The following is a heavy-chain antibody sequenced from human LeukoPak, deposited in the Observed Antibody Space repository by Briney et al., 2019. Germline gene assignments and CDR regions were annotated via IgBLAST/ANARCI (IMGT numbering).Heavy chain of an antibody. V-gene: IGHV1-69*05. D-gene: IGHD1-7*01. J-gene: IGHJ6*03. CDR2: IIPIFGTA. CDR1: GGTFSSYA. Sequence: ASVKVSCKASGGTFSSYAISWVRQAPGQGLEWMGGIIPIFGTANYAQKFQGRVTITTDESTSTACMELSSLRSEDTAVYYCARGTTQGYYYYMDVWGKGTTVTVSS. CDR3: ARGTTQGYYYYMDV.